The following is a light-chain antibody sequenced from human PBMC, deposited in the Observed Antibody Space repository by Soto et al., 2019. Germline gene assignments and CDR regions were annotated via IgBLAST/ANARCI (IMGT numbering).Light chain of an antibody. CDR1: SGHSSYA. CDR2: LNSDGSH. J-gene: IGLJ2*01. CDR3: QTWGTGIVV. V-gene: IGLV4-69*01. Sequence: QPVLTQSPSASASLGASVKLTCTLSSGHSSYAIAWHQQQPEKGPRYLMNLNSDGSHSKGDGIPDRFSGSSSGAERYLTIYSLQSEDEADYYGQTWGTGIVVFGGGTKLTVL.